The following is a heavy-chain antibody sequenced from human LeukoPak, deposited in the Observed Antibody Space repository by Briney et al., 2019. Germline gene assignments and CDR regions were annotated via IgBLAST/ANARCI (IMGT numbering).Heavy chain of an antibody. CDR3: ARSSRGVIGLLDY. CDR1: GYTFTGYY. V-gene: IGHV7-4-1*01. D-gene: IGHD3-10*01. Sequence: RASVKVSCKASGYTFTGYYMHWVRQAPGQGLEWMGWINTNTGNPTYARDFRGRFVLSVDTSVNTAYLEISGLKTEDTAVYYCARSSRGVIGLLDYWGQGALVAVSS. CDR2: INTNTGNP. J-gene: IGHJ4*02.